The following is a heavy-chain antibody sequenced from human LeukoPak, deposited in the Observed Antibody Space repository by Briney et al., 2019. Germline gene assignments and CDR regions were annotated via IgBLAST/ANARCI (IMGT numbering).Heavy chain of an antibody. CDR1: GYSFTSYW. V-gene: IGHV5-51*01. CDR3: ARRTIGYYDSSGYYYGGYFDY. J-gene: IGHJ4*02. Sequence: GESLKISCKGSGYSFTSYWIGWVRQMPGKGLEWMGIIYPGDSDTRYSPSFQGQVTISADKSISTAYLQWSSLKASDTAMYYCARRTIGYYDSSGYYYGGYFDYWGQGTLVTVFS. D-gene: IGHD3-22*01. CDR2: IYPGDSDT.